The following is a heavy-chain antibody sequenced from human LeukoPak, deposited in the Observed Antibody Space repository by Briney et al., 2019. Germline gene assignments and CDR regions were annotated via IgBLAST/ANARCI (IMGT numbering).Heavy chain of an antibody. CDR1: GGSISSGSYY. Sequence: SQTLSLTCTVSGGSISSGSYYWSWIRQPAGKGLEWIGRIYTSGSTNYNPSLKSRVTISVDTSKNQFSLKLSSVTAADTAVYYCAREQQLVLLYCWGQGTLVTVSS. CDR2: IYTSGST. D-gene: IGHD6-13*01. CDR3: AREQQLVLLYC. V-gene: IGHV4-61*02. J-gene: IGHJ4*02.